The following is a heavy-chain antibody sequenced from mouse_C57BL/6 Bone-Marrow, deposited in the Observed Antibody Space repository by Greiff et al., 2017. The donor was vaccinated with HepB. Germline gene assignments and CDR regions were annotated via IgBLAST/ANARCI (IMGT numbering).Heavy chain of an antibody. CDR2: ISSGGSYT. J-gene: IGHJ3*01. V-gene: IGHV5-6*01. D-gene: IGHD4-1*02. CDR3: ARPSTGTRFAY. Sequence: EVQWVESGGDLVKPGGSLKLSCAASGFTFSSYGMSWVRQTPDKRLEWVATISSGGSYTYYPDSVKGRFTISRDNAKNTLYLQMSSLKSEDTAMYYCARPSTGTRFAYWGQGTLVTVSA. CDR1: GFTFSSYG.